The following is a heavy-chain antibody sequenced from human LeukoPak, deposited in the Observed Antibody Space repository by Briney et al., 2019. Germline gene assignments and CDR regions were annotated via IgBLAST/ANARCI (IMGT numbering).Heavy chain of an antibody. J-gene: IGHJ3*02. D-gene: IGHD1-26*01. V-gene: IGHV3-53*01. CDR1: GFTFSSYW. Sequence: GGSLRLSCAASGFTFSSYWMSWVRQAPGKGLEWVSVIYSGGSTYYADSVKGRFTISRDNSKNTLYLQMNSLRAEDTAVYYCARDRGLGGAFDIWGQGTMVTVSS. CDR3: ARDRGLGGAFDI. CDR2: IYSGGST.